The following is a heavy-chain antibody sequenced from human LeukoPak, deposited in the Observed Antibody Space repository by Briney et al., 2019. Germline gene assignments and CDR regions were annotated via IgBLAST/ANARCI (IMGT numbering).Heavy chain of an antibody. Sequence: GGTLRLSCAASGFSFSNHGMNWVRQAPGKGLEWLSGVSTPGGGTYYADSVKGRFTISRENSKNTLYLQMNSLRAEDTAVYYCAKDSAKKYDDYWGQGTLVTVSS. D-gene: IGHD2/OR15-2a*01. J-gene: IGHJ4*02. CDR2: VSTPGGGT. CDR3: AKDSAKKYDDY. V-gene: IGHV3-23*01. CDR1: GFSFSNHG.